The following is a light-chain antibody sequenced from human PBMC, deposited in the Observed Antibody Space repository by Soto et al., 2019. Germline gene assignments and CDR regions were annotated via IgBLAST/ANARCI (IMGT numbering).Light chain of an antibody. J-gene: IGLJ3*02. Sequence: SVLTQPASVSGSPGQSITISCTGTSSDVGGYNYVSWYQQYPGRAPKLMIYEVSNRPSGVSNRFSGSKSGNTASLTISGLQAEDEADYYCSSFTSSSTQVLGGGTKVTVL. CDR1: SSDVGGYNY. CDR3: SSFTSSSTQV. CDR2: EVS. V-gene: IGLV2-14*01.